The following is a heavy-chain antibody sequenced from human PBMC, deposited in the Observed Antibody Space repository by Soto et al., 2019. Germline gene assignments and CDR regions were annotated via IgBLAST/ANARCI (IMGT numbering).Heavy chain of an antibody. CDR1: GGSFSGYY. V-gene: IGHV4-34*09. D-gene: IGHD3-10*01. CDR3: ARDPADRGDYFDY. Sequence: PSETLSLTCAVYGGSFSGYYWSWIRQPPGKGLEWIGEINHSGSTNYNPSLKSRVTISVDTSKNQFSLSLSSVTAADTAVYYCARDPADRGDYFDYWGQGTLVTVSS. J-gene: IGHJ4*02. CDR2: INHSGST.